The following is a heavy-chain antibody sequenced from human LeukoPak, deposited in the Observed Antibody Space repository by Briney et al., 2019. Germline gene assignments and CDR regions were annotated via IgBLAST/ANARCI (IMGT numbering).Heavy chain of an antibody. J-gene: IGHJ6*02. Sequence: GASLRLSCAASGFTFSSYAMSWVRQAPGKGLEWVSAISGSGGSTYYADSVKGRFTISRDNSKNTLYPQMNSLRAEDTAVYYCAREALRRSYYGMDVWGLGTTVTVSS. CDR2: ISGSGGST. CDR1: GFTFSSYA. V-gene: IGHV3-23*01. D-gene: IGHD2-15*01. CDR3: AREALRRSYYGMDV.